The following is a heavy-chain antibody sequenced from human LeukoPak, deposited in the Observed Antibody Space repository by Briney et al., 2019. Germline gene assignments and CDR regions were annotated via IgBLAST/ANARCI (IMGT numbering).Heavy chain of an antibody. CDR3: AARVVEDAFDI. CDR2: IYSGGST. J-gene: IGHJ3*02. CDR1: GFTVSSNY. D-gene: IGHD2-15*01. Sequence: GGSLRLSCAASGFTVSSNYMSWVRQAPGKGLEWVSVIYSGGSTYYADSVKGRFTISRDNSKNTLYLQMNSLRAEDTAVYYCAARVVEDAFDIWGQGTMDTVSS. V-gene: IGHV3-53*01.